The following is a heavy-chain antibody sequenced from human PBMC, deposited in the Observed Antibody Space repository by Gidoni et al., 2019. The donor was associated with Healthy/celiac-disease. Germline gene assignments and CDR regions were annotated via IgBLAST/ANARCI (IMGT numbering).Heavy chain of an antibody. Sequence: QLQLQESGPGLVKPSETLSLTCTVSGGSISRSSYYWGWIRQPPGKGLEWIGSIYYSGSTSYHPSLKSRVTISVDTSKNQFSLKLSSVTAADTAVYYCARHLRAAAGRGNWFDPWGQGTLVTVSS. CDR3: ARHLRAAAGRGNWFDP. CDR1: GGSISRSSYY. D-gene: IGHD6-13*01. V-gene: IGHV4-39*01. CDR2: IYYSGST. J-gene: IGHJ5*02.